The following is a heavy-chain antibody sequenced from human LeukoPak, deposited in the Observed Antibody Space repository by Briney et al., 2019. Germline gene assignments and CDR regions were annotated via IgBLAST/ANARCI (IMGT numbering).Heavy chain of an antibody. CDR2: IKQDGSDM. CDR3: ARVMYISSPFDY. CDR1: GFTFTNYW. J-gene: IGHJ4*02. V-gene: IGHV3-7*01. Sequence: GGSLRLSCAASGFTFTNYWMTWVRQAPGKGLEWVANIKQDGSDMYYVDSLKGRFTISRDNAKNSLYLQMNSLRAEDTAVYCCARVMYISSPFDYWGLGTLVTVSS. D-gene: IGHD6-13*01.